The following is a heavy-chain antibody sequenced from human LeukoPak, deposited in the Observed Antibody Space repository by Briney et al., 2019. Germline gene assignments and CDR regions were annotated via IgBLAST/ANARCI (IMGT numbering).Heavy chain of an antibody. Sequence: GESLKISCKGSGYKFTTYWIGWVRQIPGKGLEWMGIIYPGDSDTRYSPSFQGQVTISADKFISTAYMQWSSLKASDTAMYYCARHTLSAPPDYWGQGTLVTVSS. V-gene: IGHV5-51*01. CDR2: IYPGDSDT. D-gene: IGHD6-6*01. CDR1: GYKFTTYW. CDR3: ARHTLSAPPDY. J-gene: IGHJ4*02.